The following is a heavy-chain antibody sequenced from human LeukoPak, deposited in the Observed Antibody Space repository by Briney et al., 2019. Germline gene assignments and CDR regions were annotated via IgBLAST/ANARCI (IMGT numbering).Heavy chain of an antibody. CDR3: ARGPNLPKYYDFWSGHRSGGWFDP. Sequence: ASVKVSCKASGGTFSSYAISWVRQAPGQGLEWMGWISAYNGNTNYAQKLQGRVTMTTDTSTSTAYMELRSLRSDDTAVYYCARGPNLPKYYDFWSGHRSGGWFDPWGQGTLVTVSS. J-gene: IGHJ5*02. CDR2: ISAYNGNT. D-gene: IGHD3-3*01. CDR1: GGTFSSYA. V-gene: IGHV1-18*01.